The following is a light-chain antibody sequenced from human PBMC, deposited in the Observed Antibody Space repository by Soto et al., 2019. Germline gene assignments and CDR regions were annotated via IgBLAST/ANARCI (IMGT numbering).Light chain of an antibody. V-gene: IGKV3-11*01. CDR1: QSVSSY. J-gene: IGKJ4*01. CDR2: DAS. Sequence: EIVLTQSPATLSLSPGEGATLSCRASQSVSSYLAWYQQKPGQAPRLLIYDASNRASGIPARFSGSGSGTDFTLTISSLEPEDFAVYYCQQRTNGLTFGGGTKVEIK. CDR3: QQRTNGLT.